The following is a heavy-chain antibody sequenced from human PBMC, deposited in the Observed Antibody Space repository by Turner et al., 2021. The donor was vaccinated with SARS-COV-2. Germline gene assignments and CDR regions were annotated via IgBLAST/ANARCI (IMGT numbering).Heavy chain of an antibody. CDR2: ISGSGGST. Sequence: EVQLLESGGGLVQPGTSLRLSCEASGFTFSSYAMSWVRQAPGKGLEWVSAISGSGGSTYYAASVKVRFTISRDNSKNTLYLQMNSLRAEDTAVYYCAQAGLEISSHFDYWGQGNLVTVSS. CDR1: GFTFSSYA. J-gene: IGHJ4*02. D-gene: IGHD3-3*01. V-gene: IGHV3-23*01. CDR3: AQAGLEISSHFDY.